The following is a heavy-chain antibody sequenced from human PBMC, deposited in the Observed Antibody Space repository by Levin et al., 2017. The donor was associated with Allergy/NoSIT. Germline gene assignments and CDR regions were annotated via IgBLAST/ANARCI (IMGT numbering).Heavy chain of an antibody. V-gene: IGHV3-49*04. D-gene: IGHD3-16*02. J-gene: IGHJ4*02. CDR1: GFTFGDYA. CDR2: IRNKAHGGTT. Sequence: PGESLRLSCTGSGFTFGDYAMSWVRQAPGKGLEWVGFIRNKAHGGTTEYAASVKGRLTISRDDSKSIAYLQMNSLKTEDTAVYFCARGGPPNYDYNWGSYRDGYFDYWGQGTLVTVSS. CDR3: ARGGPPNYDYNWGSYRDGYFDY.